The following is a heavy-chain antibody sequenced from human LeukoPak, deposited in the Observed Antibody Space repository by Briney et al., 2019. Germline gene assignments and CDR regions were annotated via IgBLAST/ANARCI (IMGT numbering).Heavy chain of an antibody. CDR2: ISGDGSTT. V-gene: IGHV3-74*01. CDR3: ARVNYVGNFDY. J-gene: IGHJ4*02. D-gene: IGHD4-23*01. CDR1: GFTFSSDW. Sequence: GGSLRLSCAASGFTFSSDWMHWVRQAPGKGLVWVSRISGDGSTTTYADSVKGRFTISRDNAKNTLYLQMNSLRADDTAVYYCARVNYVGNFDYWGQGTLVTVSS.